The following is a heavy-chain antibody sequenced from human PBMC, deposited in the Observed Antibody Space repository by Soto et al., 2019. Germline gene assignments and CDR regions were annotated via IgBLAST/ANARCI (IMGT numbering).Heavy chain of an antibody. J-gene: IGHJ4*02. CDR1: GYTFTSYA. V-gene: IGHV1-3*01. CDR3: ARESSSSSWYWGYYFDY. D-gene: IGHD6-13*01. Sequence: QVQLVQSGAEVKKPGASVKVSCKASGYTFTSYAMHWVRQAPGQRLEWMGWINAGNGNTKYSQKFQGRVTITRDTAASTAYMELSSLRSEDTAVYYCARESSSSSWYWGYYFDYWGQGTLVTVSS. CDR2: INAGNGNT.